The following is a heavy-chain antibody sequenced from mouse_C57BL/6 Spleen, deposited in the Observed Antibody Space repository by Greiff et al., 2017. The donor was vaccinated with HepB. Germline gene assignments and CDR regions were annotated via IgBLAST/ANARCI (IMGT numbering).Heavy chain of an antibody. Sequence: EVQGVESGGGLVKPGGSLKLSCAASGFTFSDYGMHWVRQAPEKGLEWVAYISSGSSTIYYADTVKGRFTISRDNAKNTLFLQMTSLRSEDTAMYYCARPYYYGSSYGEFAYWGQGTLVTVSA. CDR2: ISSGSSTI. J-gene: IGHJ3*01. CDR1: GFTFSDYG. CDR3: ARPYYYGSSYGEFAY. D-gene: IGHD1-1*01. V-gene: IGHV5-17*01.